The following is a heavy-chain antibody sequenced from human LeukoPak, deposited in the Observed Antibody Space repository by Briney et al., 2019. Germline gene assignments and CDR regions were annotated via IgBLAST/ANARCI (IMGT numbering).Heavy chain of an antibody. CDR1: GFTVSSNS. V-gene: IGHV3-53*01. CDR2: IYSGGST. D-gene: IGHD4-17*01. Sequence: GGSLRLSCAASGFTVSSNSMNWVRQAPGKGLEWVSVIYSGGSTYYADSVKGRFTISRDNSKNTLYLQMNSLRDEDTAVYFCARATTTRTRFDYWGQGTLVTVSS. J-gene: IGHJ4*02. CDR3: ARATTTRTRFDY.